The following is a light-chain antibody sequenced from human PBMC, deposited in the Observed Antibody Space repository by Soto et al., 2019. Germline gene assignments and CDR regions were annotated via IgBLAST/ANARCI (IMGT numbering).Light chain of an antibody. CDR1: QAISND. V-gene: IGKV1-17*01. CDR2: AAS. Sequence: DIQMTQSPSSLSASVGDRVTITCRASQAISNDLGWYQQKPGKAPKRLIYAASSLQSGVPSRFSGSGSGTEFTLTLSSLQAEDCATYYCLQHNSYRYTFGQGTKLETK. J-gene: IGKJ2*01. CDR3: LQHNSYRYT.